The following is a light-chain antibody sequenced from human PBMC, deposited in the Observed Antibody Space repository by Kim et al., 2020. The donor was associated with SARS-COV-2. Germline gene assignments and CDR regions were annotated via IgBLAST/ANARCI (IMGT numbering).Light chain of an antibody. CDR2: NTR. V-gene: IGLV7-43*01. J-gene: IGLJ3*02. CDR1: TGAFSSGYY. CDR3: LLFCGGTHWV. Sequence: GAAVTLTYAASTGAFSSGYYPNWFQQKPGQTPRALIYNTRNKHSWTPARFSGSLLGGKAALTLSGVQPEDEAEYYCLLFCGGTHWVFGGGTQLTVL.